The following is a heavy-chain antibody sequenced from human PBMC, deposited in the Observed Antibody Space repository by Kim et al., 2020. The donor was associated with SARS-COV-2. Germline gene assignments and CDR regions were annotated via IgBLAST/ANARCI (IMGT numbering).Heavy chain of an antibody. V-gene: IGHV4-4*02. CDR1: GGSITSSYL. J-gene: IGHJ5*02. D-gene: IGHD5-12*01. Sequence: SETLSLTCAGSGGSITSSYLWTWVRQPPGKGLEWICEIYHSGDTNYNPSLKSRVSISVDKSKNQFSLRLSSVTAEDTAVYYGARSSAYTLYWFDPWG. CDR3: ARSSAYTLYWFDP. CDR2: IYHSGDT.